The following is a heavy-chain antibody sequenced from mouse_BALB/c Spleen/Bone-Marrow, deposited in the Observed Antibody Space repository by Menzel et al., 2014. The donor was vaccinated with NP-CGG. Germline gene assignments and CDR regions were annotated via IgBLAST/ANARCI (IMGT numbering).Heavy chain of an antibody. Sequence: QVQLQQSGAELVRPGTSVKVSRKASGYALTNYLIEWVKQRPGQGLEWIGVINPGSGGTNYNEKFKGKATLTADKSSSTAYMQLSSLTSDDSAVYFCARSRGNLYAMDYWGQGTSVTVSS. D-gene: IGHD2-1*01. CDR3: ARSRGNLYAMDY. CDR1: GYALTNYL. V-gene: IGHV1-54*01. CDR2: INPGSGGT. J-gene: IGHJ4*01.